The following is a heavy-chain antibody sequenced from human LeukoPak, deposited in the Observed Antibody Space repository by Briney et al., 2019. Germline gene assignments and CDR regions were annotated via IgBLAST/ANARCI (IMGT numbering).Heavy chain of an antibody. CDR1: GFTFSSYD. V-gene: IGHV3-13*01. Sequence: PGGSLRLSCAASGFTFSSYDMHWVRQATGKGLEWVSAIGTAGDTYYPGSVKGRFTISRENAKNSLYLRMNSLRAGDTAVYYCARAGFWSGYYRQNYGMDVWGQGTTVTVSS. CDR3: ARAGFWSGYYRQNYGMDV. J-gene: IGHJ6*02. D-gene: IGHD3-3*01. CDR2: IGTAGDT.